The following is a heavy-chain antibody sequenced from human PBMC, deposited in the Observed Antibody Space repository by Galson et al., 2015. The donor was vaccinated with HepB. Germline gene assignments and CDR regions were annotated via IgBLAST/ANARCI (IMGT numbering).Heavy chain of an antibody. CDR1: GFTFSSYH. Sequence: SLRLSCAASGFTFSSYHMGWVRQAPGEGLEWVSRITGSGAATYYTDSVKGRFTISSDYSQNMMYLQMNSLRAEDTAVYYCAKMMAGGGAGAGVITNWGQGTPVTVSS. D-gene: IGHD2-21*01. V-gene: IGHV3-23*01. CDR2: ITGSGAAT. J-gene: IGHJ4*02. CDR3: AKMMAGGGAGAGVITN.